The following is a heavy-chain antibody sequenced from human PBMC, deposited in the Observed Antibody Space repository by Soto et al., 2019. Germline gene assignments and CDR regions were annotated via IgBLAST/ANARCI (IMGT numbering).Heavy chain of an antibody. CDR3: VRRAEGRPGDGYYYVALDV. Sequence: GGSLKTHCQGSGYRYPSYWIGWVRQRPGRGLEWMGSIKPADSETNYRPSFQGQVTISADRSTSTAFLQWSSLKASDTAMYYCVRRAEGRPGDGYYYVALDVWGQGTTVTVSS. V-gene: IGHV5-51*01. D-gene: IGHD6-6*01. J-gene: IGHJ6*02. CDR2: IKPADSET. CDR1: GYRYPSYW.